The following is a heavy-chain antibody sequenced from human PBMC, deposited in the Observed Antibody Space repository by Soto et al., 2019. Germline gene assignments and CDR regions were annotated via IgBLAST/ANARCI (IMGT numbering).Heavy chain of an antibody. D-gene: IGHD6-13*01. V-gene: IGHV4-39*01. J-gene: IGHJ4*02. CDR2: IYYSGST. CDR3: ARRGSSSWYGY. Sequence: QLQLQESGPGLVKPSETLSLTCTVSGGSISSNSYYWGWIRQPPGKGLEWIGSIYYSGSTYYNPSLKSRVTISDDTSKNQFSLKLSSVTAADTAVYHCARRGSSSWYGYWGQGTLVTVSS. CDR1: GGSISSNSYY.